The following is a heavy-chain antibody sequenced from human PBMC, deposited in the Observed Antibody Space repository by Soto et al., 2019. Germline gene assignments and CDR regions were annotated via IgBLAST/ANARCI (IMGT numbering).Heavy chain of an antibody. V-gene: IGHV3-30*18. Sequence: PGGSLRLSCAASGFTFSSDGMHWVRQAPGNGLGWVAVISYDGSNKYYEDSVKGRFTISRDNSKNTLYLQVNSLRAEDTAVYYCAKDQGRGGYSYGYFSPYFDYWGQGTLVTVSS. D-gene: IGHD5-18*01. CDR1: GFTFSSDG. J-gene: IGHJ4*02. CDR2: ISYDGSNK. CDR3: AKDQGRGGYSYGYFSPYFDY.